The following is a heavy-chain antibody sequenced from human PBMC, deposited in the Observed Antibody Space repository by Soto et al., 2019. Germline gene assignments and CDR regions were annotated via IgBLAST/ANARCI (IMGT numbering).Heavy chain of an antibody. V-gene: IGHV1-18*01. CDR2: IGGYKGNT. D-gene: IGHD1-26*01. CDR3: ARSYSGSYYAYFDY. CDR1: GYTFTNYG. Sequence: ASVKVSCKASGYTFTNYGVSWVRQAPGQGLEWMGWIGGYKGNTKYSQKFQGRVTITRDTSASTAYMELSSLRSEDTAVYYCARSYSGSYYAYFDYWGQGTLVTVSS. J-gene: IGHJ4*02.